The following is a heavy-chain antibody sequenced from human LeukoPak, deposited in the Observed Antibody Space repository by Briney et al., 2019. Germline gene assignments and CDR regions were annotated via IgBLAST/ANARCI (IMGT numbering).Heavy chain of an antibody. V-gene: IGHV1-69*06. CDR3: ARDQVPYCSGCSCYSDY. Sequence: SVKVSRKASLGTLTSYAISRVPQAPGQGLEWMGRFIPIFGTANSAQTFQGRVTITADKSTSTAYMELSSLRSEDTAVYYCARDQVPYCSGCSCYSDYWGQGTLVTVSS. CDR1: LGTLTSYA. D-gene: IGHD2-15*01. J-gene: IGHJ4*02. CDR2: FIPIFGTA.